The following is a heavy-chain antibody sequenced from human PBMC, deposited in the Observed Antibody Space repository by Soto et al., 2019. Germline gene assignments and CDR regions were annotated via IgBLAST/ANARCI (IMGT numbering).Heavy chain of an antibody. CDR2: ISGSGGST. J-gene: IGHJ3*02. D-gene: IGHD3-9*01. V-gene: IGHV3-23*01. Sequence: EVQLLESGGGLVQPGGSLRLSCAASGFTFSSYAMSWVRQAPGKGLEWVSAISGSGGSTYYADSVKGRFTISRDNSKNTLHLQMNSLRAEDTAVYYCAKAQYYDILTGYWAAFDIWGQGTMVTVSS. CDR1: GFTFSSYA. CDR3: AKAQYYDILTGYWAAFDI.